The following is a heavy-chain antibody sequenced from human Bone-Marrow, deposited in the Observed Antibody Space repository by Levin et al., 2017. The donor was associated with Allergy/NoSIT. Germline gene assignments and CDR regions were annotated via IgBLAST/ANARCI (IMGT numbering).Heavy chain of an antibody. CDR3: SRLVGYYDSSGYYLDY. V-gene: IGHV4-39*01. D-gene: IGHD3-22*01. CDR2: IYYSGNT. J-gene: IGHJ4*02. CDR1: GGSISSSSYY. Sequence: SETLSLTCTVSGGSISSSSYYWGWIRQPPGKGLEWIGSIYYSGNTYFNPSLKSRVTISVDTSKNQFSLKLSSVTATDTAVYYCSRLVGYYDSSGYYLDYWGQGTLVTVSS.